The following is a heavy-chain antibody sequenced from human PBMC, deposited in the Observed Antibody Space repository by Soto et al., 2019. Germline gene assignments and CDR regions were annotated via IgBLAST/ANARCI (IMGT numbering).Heavy chain of an antibody. CDR3: ARGGVVVVAATRWFDP. D-gene: IGHD2-15*01. CDR1: GGSFSGYY. Sequence: SETLSLTCAVYGGSFSGYYWSWIRQPPGKGLEWIGEINHSGSTNYNPSLKSRVTISVDTSKNQFSLKLSSVTAADTAVYYCARGGVVVVAATRWFDPWGQGTLVTVS. J-gene: IGHJ5*02. V-gene: IGHV4-34*01. CDR2: INHSGST.